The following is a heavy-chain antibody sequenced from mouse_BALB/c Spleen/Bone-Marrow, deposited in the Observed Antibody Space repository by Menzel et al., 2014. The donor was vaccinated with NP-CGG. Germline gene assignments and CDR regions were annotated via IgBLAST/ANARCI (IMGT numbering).Heavy chain of an antibody. CDR3: ARAYYVNYDAMDY. CDR1: GYTFSSYW. CDR2: ILPGSGST. V-gene: IGHV1-9*01. D-gene: IGHD2-10*01. J-gene: IGHJ4*01. Sequence: VQVVESGAELMKPGASMKISCKATGYTFSSYWIEWAKQRPGHGLEWIGEILPGSGSTNYNERFKGKATFTADTSSNTAYMQLSSLTSEDSAVYYCARAYYVNYDAMDYWGQGTSVTVSS.